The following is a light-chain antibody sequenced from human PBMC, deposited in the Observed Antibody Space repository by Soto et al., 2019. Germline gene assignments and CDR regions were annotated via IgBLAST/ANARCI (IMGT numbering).Light chain of an antibody. CDR2: DAS. J-gene: IGKJ2*01. CDR1: QSINHW. Sequence: DIQITQSPSSLSASVGDRVTITFRSSQSINHWLAWYQQKPGKAAKFLIYDASTLRNGVPSRFSGRGSGTEFTLTISSLQPEDFATYYCQQYDSHPYTFGQGTKVDIK. V-gene: IGKV1-5*01. CDR3: QQYDSHPYT.